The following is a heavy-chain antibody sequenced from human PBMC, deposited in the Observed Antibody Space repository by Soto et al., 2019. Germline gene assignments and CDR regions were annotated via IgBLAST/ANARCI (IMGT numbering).Heavy chain of an antibody. CDR1: GDSVSSNSAA. CDR3: ARDPAPRWFGESYGYNWFDP. CDR2: TYYRSKWYN. J-gene: IGHJ5*02. D-gene: IGHD3-10*01. V-gene: IGHV6-1*01. Sequence: KQSQTLSLTCAISGDSVSSNSAAWNWIRQSPSRGLEWLGRTYYRSKWYNDYAVSVKSRITINPDTSKNQFSLQLNSVTPEDTAVYYCARDPAPRWFGESYGYNWFDPWGQGTLVTVSS.